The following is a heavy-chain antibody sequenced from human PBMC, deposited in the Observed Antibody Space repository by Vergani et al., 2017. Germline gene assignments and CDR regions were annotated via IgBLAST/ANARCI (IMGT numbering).Heavy chain of an antibody. CDR3: ARVEAGTLPTPYYYGMDV. CDR2: IYYSGST. J-gene: IGHJ6*02. CDR1: GGSISSYY. V-gene: IGHV4-59*01. D-gene: IGHD6-13*01. Sequence: QVQLQESGPGLVKPSETLSLTCTVSGGSISSYYWSWIRQPPGKGLEWIGYIYYSGSTTYNPSLKSRVTISVDTSKNQFSLKLSSVTAADTAVYYCARVEAGTLPTPYYYGMDVWGQGTTVTVSS.